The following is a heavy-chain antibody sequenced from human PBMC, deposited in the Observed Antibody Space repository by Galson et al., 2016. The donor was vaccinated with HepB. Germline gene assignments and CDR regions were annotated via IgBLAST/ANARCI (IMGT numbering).Heavy chain of an antibody. CDR3: VRNEYSGDSGLFHY. Sequence: ETLSLTCIVSGDSLRGSSYYWGWIRQPPGKGLEWIGSVYYSGLTYYNPALTSRVTVSVDASKNQFSLKVTSVTAADTALYYCVRNEYSGDSGLFHYWGQGTLVTVSS. D-gene: IGHD1-26*01. J-gene: IGHJ4*02. V-gene: IGHV4-39*01. CDR2: VYYSGLT. CDR1: GDSLRGSSYY.